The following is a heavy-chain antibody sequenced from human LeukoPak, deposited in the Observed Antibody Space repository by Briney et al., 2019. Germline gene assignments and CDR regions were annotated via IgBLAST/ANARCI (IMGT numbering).Heavy chain of an antibody. V-gene: IGHV3-30*02. CDR2: IRYDGSNK. J-gene: IGHJ3*02. CDR1: GFTFSSYG. CDR3: AEDLLDAFDI. Sequence: GGSLRLSCAASGFTFSSYGMHWVRQAPGKGLEWVAFIRYDGSNKYYADSVKGRFTISRDNSKNTLYLQTNSLRAEDTAVYYSAEDLLDAFDIWGQGTMVTVSS.